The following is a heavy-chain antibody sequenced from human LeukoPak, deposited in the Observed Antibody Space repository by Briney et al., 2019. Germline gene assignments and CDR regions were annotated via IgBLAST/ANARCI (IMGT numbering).Heavy chain of an antibody. CDR1: GFTFSTYS. J-gene: IGHJ5*02. V-gene: IGHV3-7*01. Sequence: GGPLRLSCAVSGFTFSTYSMSWVRQAPGEGLEWVATIRQDGSEKYYVDSVKGRFTISRDNAKNSLYLQMNSLRAEDTAVYYCAREKRDYGDYVRGGWFDPWGQGTLVTVSS. CDR3: AREKRDYGDYVRGGWFDP. D-gene: IGHD4-17*01. CDR2: IRQDGSEK.